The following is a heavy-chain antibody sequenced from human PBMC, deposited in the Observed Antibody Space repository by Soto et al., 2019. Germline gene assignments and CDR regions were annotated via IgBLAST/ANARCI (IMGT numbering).Heavy chain of an antibody. CDR1: GFTFSSYS. V-gene: IGHV3-21*01. CDR3: ASLEKSLYYYGMDV. Sequence: PGGSLRLSCAASGFTFSSYSMNWVRQAPGKGLEWVSSISSSSSYIYYADSVKGRSTISRDNAKNSLYLQMNSLRAEDTAVYYCASLEKSLYYYGMDVWGQGTTVTVSS. J-gene: IGHJ6*02. CDR2: ISSSSSYI.